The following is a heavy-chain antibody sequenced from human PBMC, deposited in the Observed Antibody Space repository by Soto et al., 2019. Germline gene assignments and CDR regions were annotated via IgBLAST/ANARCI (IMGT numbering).Heavy chain of an antibody. CDR1: GGSISSYY. Sequence: PSETLSLTCTVSGGSISSYYWSWIRQPPGKGLEWIGYIYYSGSTIYNPSLKSRVTISVDTSKNQFSLKLSSVTAADTAVYYCVRRRIVGPSPILDHWGQGILVTVSS. V-gene: IGHV4-59*08. J-gene: IGHJ4*02. CDR3: VRRRIVGPSPILDH. D-gene: IGHD1-26*01. CDR2: IYYSGST.